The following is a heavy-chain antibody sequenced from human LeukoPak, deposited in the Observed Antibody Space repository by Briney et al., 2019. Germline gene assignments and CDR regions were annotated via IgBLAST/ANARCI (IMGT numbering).Heavy chain of an antibody. CDR3: AREVEVGLGFDY. J-gene: IGHJ4*02. CDR1: GYTFSNHC. D-gene: IGHD3-22*01. Sequence: GXXLRLSCASSGYTFSNHCMHWVRQAPGKGLVWVSRICSDGTKYYSDSVKGRFTISRDDAKNTPSLQMNSLRAEDTAVYYCAREVEVGLGFDYWGQGSLVTVSS. CDR2: ICSDGTK. V-gene: IGHV3-74*01.